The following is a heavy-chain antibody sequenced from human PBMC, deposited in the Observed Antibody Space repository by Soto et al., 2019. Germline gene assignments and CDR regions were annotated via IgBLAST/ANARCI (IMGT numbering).Heavy chain of an antibody. Sequence: QVQLQESGPGLVKPSQTLSLTCTVSGGSISSGDYYWSWIRQPPGKGLEWIGYIYYSGSTYYNPSLKRRVTISVDTSRNHFSLKLSSVTAADTAVYYCARAQGSGFLVSWGQGTLVTVSS. V-gene: IGHV4-30-4*01. CDR3: ARAQGSGFLVS. D-gene: IGHD3-10*01. CDR1: GGSISSGDYY. CDR2: IYYSGST. J-gene: IGHJ4*02.